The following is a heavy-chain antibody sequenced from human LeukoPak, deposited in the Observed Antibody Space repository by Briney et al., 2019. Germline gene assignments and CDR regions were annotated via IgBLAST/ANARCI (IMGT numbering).Heavy chain of an antibody. D-gene: IGHD6-6*01. V-gene: IGHV4-39*01. CDR2: IYYSGST. J-gene: IGHJ4*02. CDR1: GGSISSYY. Sequence: SETLSLTCTVSGGSISSYYWSWIRQPPGKGLEWIGSIYYSGSTYYNPSLKSRVTISVDTSKNQFSLKLSSVTAADTAVYYCARPIAARPFDFDYWGQGTLVTVSS. CDR3: ARPIAARPFDFDY.